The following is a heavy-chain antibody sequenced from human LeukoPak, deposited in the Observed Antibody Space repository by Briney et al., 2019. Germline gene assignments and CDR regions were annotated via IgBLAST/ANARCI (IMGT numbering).Heavy chain of an antibody. V-gene: IGHV3-74*01. CDR1: GFTFSSYW. CDR2: INNDGSST. J-gene: IGHJ4*02. CDR3: ARLGGPSFDY. Sequence: GGSLRLSCAASGFTFSSYWMHWVRQAPGKGLVWVSRINNDGSSTTYADPVKGRFTISRDNAKNSLYLQMNSLRAEDTAVYYCARLGGPSFDYWGQGTLVTVSS.